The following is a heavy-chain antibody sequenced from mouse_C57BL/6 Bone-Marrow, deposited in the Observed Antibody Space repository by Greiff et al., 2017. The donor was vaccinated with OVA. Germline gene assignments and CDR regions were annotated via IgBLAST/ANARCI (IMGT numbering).Heavy chain of an antibody. J-gene: IGHJ1*03. D-gene: IGHD1-1*01. CDR2: ISNGGGST. CDR3: ARGNYYGSSYWYFDV. Sequence: EVQRVESGGGLVQPGGSLKLSCAASGFTFSDYYMYWVRQTPEKRLEWVAYISNGGGSTYYPDTVKGRFTISRDNAKNTLYLQMSRLKSEDTAMYYCARGNYYGSSYWYFDVWGTGTTVTVSS. CDR1: GFTFSDYY. V-gene: IGHV5-12*01.